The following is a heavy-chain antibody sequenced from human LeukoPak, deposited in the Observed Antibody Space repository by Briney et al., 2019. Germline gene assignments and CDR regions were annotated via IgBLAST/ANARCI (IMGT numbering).Heavy chain of an antibody. CDR1: GGSFSGYY. D-gene: IGHD3-22*01. J-gene: IGHJ4*02. CDR3: VRILNYYHSSGLDY. CDR2: INHSGST. Sequence: SETLSLTCAVYGGSFSGYYWSWIRQPPGKGLEWIGEINHSGSTNYNPSLKSRVTISVDTSKNQFSLKLSSVTAADTAVYYCVRILNYYHSSGLDYWGQGTLVTVSS. V-gene: IGHV4-34*01.